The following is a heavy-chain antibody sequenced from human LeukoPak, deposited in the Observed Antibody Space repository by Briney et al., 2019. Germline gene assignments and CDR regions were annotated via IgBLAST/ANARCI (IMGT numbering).Heavy chain of an antibody. V-gene: IGHV3-74*01. J-gene: IGHJ4*02. CDR2: INSDGSST. Sequence: GSLRLSCAASGFTFSGYRMHWVRQDPGKGLVWVSRINSDGSSTSYADSVKGRFTISRDYAKNTLYLQMNSLRAEDTAVYYCARGGSYSFDYWGQGTLVTVSS. CDR1: GFTFSGYR. D-gene: IGHD1-26*01. CDR3: ARGGSYSFDY.